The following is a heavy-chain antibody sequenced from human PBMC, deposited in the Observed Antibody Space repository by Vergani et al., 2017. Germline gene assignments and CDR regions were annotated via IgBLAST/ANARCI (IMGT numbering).Heavy chain of an antibody. CDR2: IYPADSDT. J-gene: IGHJ4*02. D-gene: IGHD1-1*01. V-gene: IGHV5-51*01. Sequence: EVELVQSGPEMRKPGESLKIPCKGSVYSFGNYWIGWVRQMPGKGLEWMGIIYPADSDTRYSPSFQGQVTISADKSISTAFLQWDSLKASDTALYYCARHTTYTDSWGQGTLVTVSS. CDR3: ARHTTYTDS. CDR1: VYSFGNYW.